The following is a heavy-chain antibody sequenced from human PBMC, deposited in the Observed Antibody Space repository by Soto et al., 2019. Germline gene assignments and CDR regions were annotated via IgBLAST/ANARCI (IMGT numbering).Heavy chain of an antibody. D-gene: IGHD3-16*02. Sequence: QVQLVQSGAEVKKPGSSVKVSCKASGGTFTSYAISWVRQAPGQGLAWVGGIIPILGTADYAQKFQGRVTITADESTSTAYMELSSLRSEDTAVYYCATMKGGYQSYYYGLDVWGQGTTVTVSS. CDR3: ATMKGGYQSYYYGLDV. CDR2: IIPILGTA. J-gene: IGHJ6*02. V-gene: IGHV1-69*12. CDR1: GGTFTSYA.